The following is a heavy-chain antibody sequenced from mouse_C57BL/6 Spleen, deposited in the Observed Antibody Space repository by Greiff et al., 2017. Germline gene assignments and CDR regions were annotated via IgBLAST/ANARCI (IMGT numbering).Heavy chain of an antibody. CDR1: GYTFTSYW. Sequence: VQLQQPGAELVKPGASVKLSCKASGYTFTSYWMHWVKQRPGQGLEWIGMIHPNSGSTNYNEKFKSKATLTVDKSSSTAYMQLSSLTSEDSAVYYCARRLYYGSSSFAYWGQGTLVTVSA. V-gene: IGHV1-64*01. D-gene: IGHD1-1*01. J-gene: IGHJ3*01. CDR3: ARRLYYGSSSFAY. CDR2: IHPNSGST.